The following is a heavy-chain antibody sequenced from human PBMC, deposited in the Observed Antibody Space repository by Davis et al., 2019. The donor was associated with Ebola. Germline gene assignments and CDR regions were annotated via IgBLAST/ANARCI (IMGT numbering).Heavy chain of an antibody. J-gene: IGHJ4*02. Sequence: PGGSLRLSCAASGFPFSTYWMNWVRQAPGKGLEWVANINQDGSEKYYVDSVKGRFTISRDNAKNSLYLQMNSLRAEDTAVYYCAREIEYYEILTGYFPYWGQGTLVTVSS. CDR3: AREIEYYEILTGYFPY. V-gene: IGHV3-7*03. D-gene: IGHD3-9*01. CDR1: GFPFSTYW. CDR2: INQDGSEK.